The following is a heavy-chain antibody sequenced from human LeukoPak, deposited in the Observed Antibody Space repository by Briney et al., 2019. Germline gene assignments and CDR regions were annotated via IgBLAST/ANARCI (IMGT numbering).Heavy chain of an antibody. CDR3: TTDRGRYYYDSRSPDAFDI. D-gene: IGHD3-22*01. CDR1: GFTFSNAW. V-gene: IGHV3-15*01. J-gene: IGHJ3*02. CDR2: IKSKTDGGTT. Sequence: GGSLRLSCAASGFTFSNAWVGWVRQAPGRGLEWVGCIKSKTDGGTTEYATPVKGRFTISRDDSKNTLYLQMNSLKTEDTAVYYCTTDRGRYYYDSRSPDAFDIWGQGTMVTVSS.